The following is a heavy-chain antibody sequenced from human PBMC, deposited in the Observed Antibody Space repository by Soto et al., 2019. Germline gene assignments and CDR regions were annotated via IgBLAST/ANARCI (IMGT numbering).Heavy chain of an antibody. CDR2: INHSGST. J-gene: IGHJ5*02. D-gene: IGHD3-10*01. Sequence: QVQLQQWGAGLLKPSETLSLTCAVYGGSFSGYYWSWIRQPPGKGLEWIGEINHSGSTNYNPSLKGRVTLSVDTSKNQFSLKLSSVTAADTAVYYCARGPSMGWFDPWGQGTLVTVSS. CDR3: ARGPSMGWFDP. CDR1: GGSFSGYY. V-gene: IGHV4-34*01.